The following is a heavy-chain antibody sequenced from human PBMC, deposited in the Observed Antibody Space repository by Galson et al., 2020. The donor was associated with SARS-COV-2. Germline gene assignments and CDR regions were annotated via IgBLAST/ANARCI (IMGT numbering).Heavy chain of an antibody. D-gene: IGHD6-6*01. V-gene: IGHV3-7*03. Sequence: GGSLRLSCAASGFTFSNYWMNWVRQAPGKGLEWVADIKQDGSEQYYVDSVKGRFTISRDNAKNALYLQMDSLRAEDTAVYYCARDGAARPLDYWGQGTLVTVSS. CDR2: IKQDGSEQ. J-gene: IGHJ4*02. CDR1: GFTFSNYW. CDR3: ARDGAARPLDY.